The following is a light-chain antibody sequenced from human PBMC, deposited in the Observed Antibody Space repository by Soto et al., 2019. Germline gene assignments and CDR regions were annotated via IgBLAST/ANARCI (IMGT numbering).Light chain of an antibody. J-gene: IGKJ2*01. CDR3: QQYNSYRYT. Sequence: DIQMTQSPSTLSASVGDRVTITCRASQSISSWLAWYQQKPGKAPKILIYKASSLESGVPSRFSGCGSGTEFTLTNSSLQPDDFATYYCQQYNSYRYTFGQGTKLEIK. CDR2: KAS. CDR1: QSISSW. V-gene: IGKV1-5*03.